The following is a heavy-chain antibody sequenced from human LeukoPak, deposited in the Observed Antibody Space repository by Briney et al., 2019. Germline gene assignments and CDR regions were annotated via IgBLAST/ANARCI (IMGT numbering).Heavy chain of an antibody. D-gene: IGHD3-3*01. J-gene: IGHJ4*02. CDR3: ARDDDPIFGVVTPTAAY. CDR2: INPNSGGT. CDR1: GYTFTDYY. Sequence: ASVKVSCKTSGYTFTDYYIHWVRQAPGQGLDWMGWINPNSGGTYYARKFQGRVTMTRDTSISTAYVELSRLKSDDTAVYYCARDDDPIFGVVTPTAAYWGQGTLVTVSS. V-gene: IGHV1-2*02.